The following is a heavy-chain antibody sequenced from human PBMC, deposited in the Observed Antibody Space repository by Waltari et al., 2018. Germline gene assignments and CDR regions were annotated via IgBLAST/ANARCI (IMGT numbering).Heavy chain of an antibody. Sequence: EVQLVESGGGLVQPGGSRRPPRAASGFTCSAYAMGWVRMHHGKGLEGVANIKQDGSEKYYVESVKGRFTISGDNAKNSLYLQMNSLRAEDTAVYYCARDQEWETTTYYYYMDVWGKGTTVTVSS. V-gene: IGHV3-7*01. CDR2: IKQDGSEK. CDR1: GFTCSAYA. J-gene: IGHJ6*03. CDR3: ARDQEWETTTYYYYMDV. D-gene: IGHD1-26*01.